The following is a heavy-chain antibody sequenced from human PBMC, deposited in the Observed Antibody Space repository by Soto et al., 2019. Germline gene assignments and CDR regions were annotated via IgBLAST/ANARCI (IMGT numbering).Heavy chain of an antibody. J-gene: IGHJ5*02. CDR1: GGSFSSSSYY. D-gene: IGHD2-21*02. Sequence: SETRSLTCTPSGGSFSSSSYYWCWIRQPPGKGLDWIGYIYYSGSTNYTPSLTCRVTISLDTSKSQFSLKLSSVAAADTAVYYCASEVGRVVTGRYNWFDPWGQGTLVTVSS. V-gene: IGHV4-61*01. CDR3: ASEVGRVVTGRYNWFDP. CDR2: IYYSGST.